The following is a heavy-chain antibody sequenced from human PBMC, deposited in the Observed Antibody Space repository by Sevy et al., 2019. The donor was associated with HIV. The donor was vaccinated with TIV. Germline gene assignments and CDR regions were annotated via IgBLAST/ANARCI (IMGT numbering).Heavy chain of an antibody. J-gene: IGHJ4*02. V-gene: IGHV3-21*01. Sequence: GGSLRLSCAASGFTFSSYSMNWVRQAPGKGLEWVSSISSSSSYIYYADSVKGRFTISRDNAKNSLYLQMNSLRAEDTAVYYCARVGYSERVVDYWGQGTLVTDSS. D-gene: IGHD4-4*01. CDR2: ISSSSSYI. CDR3: ARVGYSERVVDY. CDR1: GFTFSSYS.